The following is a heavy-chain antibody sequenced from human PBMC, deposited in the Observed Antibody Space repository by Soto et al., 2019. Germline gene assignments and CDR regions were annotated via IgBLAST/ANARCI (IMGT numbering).Heavy chain of an antibody. Sequence: EVQLLESGGGLVQPGGSLRLSCAASGVTFSSYAMSWVRQAPGKGLEWVSAISGSGGSTYYADSVKGRFTISRDNSKNTLYLQMNSPRAEDTAVYYCAKIPHSSSWYLDAFDIWGQGTMVTVSS. D-gene: IGHD6-13*01. CDR2: ISGSGGST. CDR3: AKIPHSSSWYLDAFDI. V-gene: IGHV3-23*01. CDR1: GVTFSSYA. J-gene: IGHJ3*02.